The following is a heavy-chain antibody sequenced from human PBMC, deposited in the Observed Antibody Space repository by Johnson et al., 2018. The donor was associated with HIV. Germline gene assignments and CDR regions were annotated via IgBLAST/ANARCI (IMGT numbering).Heavy chain of an antibody. J-gene: IGHJ3*02. D-gene: IGHD5-18*01. Sequence: QVQLVESGGGLVQPGGSLRLSCAASGFTFSSYWMSWVRQAPGKGLEWVAVISYDGGNKYYADSVKGRFTISRDNSKNTLYLQMNSLRVEDTAVYYCARDHGQRWLLPAFDIWGQGTMVTVSS. CDR1: GFTFSSYW. CDR3: ARDHGQRWLLPAFDI. CDR2: ISYDGGNK. V-gene: IGHV3-30*03.